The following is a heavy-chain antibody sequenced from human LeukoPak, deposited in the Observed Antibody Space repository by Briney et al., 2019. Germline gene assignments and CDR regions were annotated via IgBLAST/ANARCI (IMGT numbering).Heavy chain of an antibody. CDR2: ISSSSSYV. J-gene: IGHJ4*02. Sequence: GGSLRLSCAASGFTFSSYSMNWVRQAPGKGLEWVSSISSSSSYVYYADSVKGRFTISRDNAKNSLYLQMNSLRAEDTAVYYCARDGEPYYYDSSGYCPYWGQGTLVTVSS. V-gene: IGHV3-21*01. CDR3: ARDGEPYYYDSSGYCPY. D-gene: IGHD3-22*01. CDR1: GFTFSSYS.